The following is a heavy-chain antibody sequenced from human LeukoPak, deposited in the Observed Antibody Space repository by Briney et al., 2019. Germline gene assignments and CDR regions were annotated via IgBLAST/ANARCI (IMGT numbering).Heavy chain of an antibody. J-gene: IGHJ6*02. D-gene: IGHD1-7*01. CDR3: ARDNWNYGSSMDV. CDR1: GGSISSYY. V-gene: IGHV4-59*01. CDR2: IYYSGST. Sequence: SETLSLTCSVSGGSISSYYWSWIRQPPGKGLEWIGYIYYSGSTNYNPSLKSRVTISVDTSKNQFSLKLSSVTAADTAVYYCARDNWNYGSSMDVWGQGTTVTVS.